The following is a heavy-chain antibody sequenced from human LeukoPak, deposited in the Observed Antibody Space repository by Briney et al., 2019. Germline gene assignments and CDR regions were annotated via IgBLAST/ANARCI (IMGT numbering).Heavy chain of an antibody. CDR1: GYIFTDYS. Sequence: GASVKVSCKASGYIFTDYSINWVRQAPGERLEWMGWINAGNGNTKYSQKFQGRVTITRDRSAGTAYMELSSLRSEDTALYYCARGRWSTTTASYYFDSWGQGTLVTVS. CDR2: INAGNGNT. CDR3: ARGRWSTTTASYYFDS. J-gene: IGHJ4*02. D-gene: IGHD5/OR15-5a*01. V-gene: IGHV1-3*01.